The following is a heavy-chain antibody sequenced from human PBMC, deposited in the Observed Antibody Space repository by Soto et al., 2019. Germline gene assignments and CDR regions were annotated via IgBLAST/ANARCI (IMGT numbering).Heavy chain of an antibody. J-gene: IGHJ4*02. Sequence: SEMLAHSWSVSGVSCIGHDWILLRQPPGKGLEWIGEINHSGSTNYTPSLKSRVTISVDTSKNQFSLKLSSVTAADTAVYYCARGGRRIFGRYLDYWGQGTLVTVSS. CDR3: ARGGRRIFGRYLDY. CDR2: INHSGST. CDR1: GVSCIGHD. D-gene: IGHD3-3*01. V-gene: IGHV4-34*01.